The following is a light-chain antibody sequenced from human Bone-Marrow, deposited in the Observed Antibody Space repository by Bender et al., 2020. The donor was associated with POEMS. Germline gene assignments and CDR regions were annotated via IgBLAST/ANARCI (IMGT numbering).Light chain of an antibody. CDR3: YSADVSNHHRV. Sequence: YELTQPPSVSVSPGQTARLTCSGDALPKQHAYWYQQKPGQAPVLVIYEDNKRPSGIPERFSGSRSGTVATMTISGAHVEDEADYYCYSADVSNHHRVFGGGTRLTVL. V-gene: IGLV3-10*01. CDR1: ALPKQH. CDR2: EDN. J-gene: IGLJ2*01.